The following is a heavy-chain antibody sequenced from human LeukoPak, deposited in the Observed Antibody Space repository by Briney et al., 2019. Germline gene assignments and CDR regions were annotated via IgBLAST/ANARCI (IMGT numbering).Heavy chain of an antibody. CDR3: ARGYCSSTSCYNEVIGH. CDR1: GFTFSSYG. J-gene: IGHJ4*02. D-gene: IGHD2-2*01. CDR2: ISSTSSTI. Sequence: GGSLRLSCAASGFTFSSYGMHWVRQAPGKGLEWVSYISSTSSTIYYVDSVKGRFTISRDNAKNSLYLQMNSLRAEDTAVYYCARGYCSSTSCYNEVIGHWGQGTLVTVSS. V-gene: IGHV3-48*01.